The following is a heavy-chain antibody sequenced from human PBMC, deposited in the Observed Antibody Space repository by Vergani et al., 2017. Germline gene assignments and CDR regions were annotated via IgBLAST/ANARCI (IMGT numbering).Heavy chain of an antibody. D-gene: IGHD3-10*01. V-gene: IGHV1-69*12. CDR3: ARGMVRGVIMIMDYGMDV. CDR2: IIPIFGTA. J-gene: IGHJ6*02. Sequence: QVQLVQSGAEVKKPGSSVKVSCKASGGTFSSCAISWVRQAPGQGLEWMGGIIPIFGTANYAQKFQGRVTITADESTSTAYMELSSLGAADTDVYYCARGMVRGVIMIMDYGMDVWGQGTTVTVSS. CDR1: GGTFSSCA.